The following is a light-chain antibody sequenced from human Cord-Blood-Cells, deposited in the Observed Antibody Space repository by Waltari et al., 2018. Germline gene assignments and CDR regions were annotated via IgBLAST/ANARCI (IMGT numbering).Light chain of an antibody. V-gene: IGKV1-8*01. CDR2: AAS. J-gene: IGKJ1*01. CDR1: QGISSY. CDR3: QQYYSYPWT. Sequence: AIRMTQSPSSFSASTGDRLTITCRASQGISSYLAWYQQKPGKAPKLPIYAASTLQSGVPSRFSGSGSGTDFTLTISCLQSEDFATYYCQQYYSYPWTFGQGTKVEIK.